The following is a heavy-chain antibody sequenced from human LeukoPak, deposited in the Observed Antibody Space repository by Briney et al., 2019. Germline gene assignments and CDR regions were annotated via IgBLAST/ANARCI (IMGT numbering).Heavy chain of an antibody. CDR3: ARNYYDILTGYYRGDWFDP. V-gene: IGHV1-2*02. CDR1: GYTFTGYY. D-gene: IGHD3-9*01. CDR2: INPNSGGT. J-gene: IGHJ5*02. Sequence: ASVKVSCKDSGYTFTGYYMHWVRQAPGQGLEWMGWINPNSGGTNYAQKFQGRVTMTRDTSISTAYMELSRLRSDDTAVYYCARNYYDILTGYYRGDWFDPWGQGTLVTVSS.